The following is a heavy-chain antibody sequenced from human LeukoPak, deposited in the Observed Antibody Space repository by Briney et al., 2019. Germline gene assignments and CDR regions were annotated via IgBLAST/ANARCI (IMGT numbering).Heavy chain of an antibody. V-gene: IGHV3-73*01. CDR3: TRHLGDGYNSPFDY. Sequence: GGSLRLSCAASGFTFSGSAMHWVRQASGKGLEWVGRIRSKANSYATAYAASVKGRFTISRDDSKNTAYLQINSLKTEDTAVYYCTRHLGDGYNSPFDYWGQGTLVTVSS. D-gene: IGHD5-24*01. CDR1: GFTFSGSA. CDR2: IRSKANSYAT. J-gene: IGHJ4*02.